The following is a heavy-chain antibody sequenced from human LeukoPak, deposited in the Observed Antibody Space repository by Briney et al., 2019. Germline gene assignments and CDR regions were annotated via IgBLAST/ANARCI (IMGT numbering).Heavy chain of an antibody. CDR1: GGSISSSSYY. V-gene: IGHV4-39*07. CDR3: ARDYDSSGYLDAFDI. CDR2: IYYSGST. Sequence: SETLSLTCTVSGGSISSSSYYWGWIRQPPGKGLEWIVSIYYSGSTYYNPSLKSRVTISVDTSKNQFSLKLSSVTAADTAVYYCARDYDSSGYLDAFDIWGQGTMVTVSS. D-gene: IGHD3-22*01. J-gene: IGHJ3*02.